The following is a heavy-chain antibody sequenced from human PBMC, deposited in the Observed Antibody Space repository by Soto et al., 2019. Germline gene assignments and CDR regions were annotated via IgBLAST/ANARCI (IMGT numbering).Heavy chain of an antibody. J-gene: IGHJ4*02. D-gene: IGHD1-1*01. CDR2: ISLYNGNT. Sequence: AASVKVSCKAYDFSFTSHGISWVRQAPGQGLEWMGWISLYNGNTNYAQQFQGRVTMTTDTSTSTAYMELRSLRSDDTAMYFCASYHVEFFRFDYWGQGTLVTVSS. V-gene: IGHV1-18*04. CDR1: DFSFTSHG. CDR3: ASYHVEFFRFDY.